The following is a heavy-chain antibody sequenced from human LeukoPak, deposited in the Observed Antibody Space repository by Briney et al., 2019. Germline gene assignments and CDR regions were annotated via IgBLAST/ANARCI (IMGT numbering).Heavy chain of an antibody. Sequence: SETLSLTCTVSGASISSGSYYWNWIRQPAGKGLEWIGRIFASGSTNYNPSLKSRVTISLDTSKNQLSLKLCSVTAADTAVYYCAHEQSPPDYYDSSVCWGQGTMVTVSS. V-gene: IGHV4-61*02. J-gene: IGHJ3*01. D-gene: IGHD3-22*01. CDR3: AHEQSPPDYYDSSVC. CDR1: GASISSGSYY. CDR2: IFASGST.